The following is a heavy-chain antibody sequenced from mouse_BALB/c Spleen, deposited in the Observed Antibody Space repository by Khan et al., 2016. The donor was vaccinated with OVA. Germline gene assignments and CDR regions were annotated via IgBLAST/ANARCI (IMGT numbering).Heavy chain of an antibody. Sequence: VQLQQSGPDLVKPGASVKMSCKASGYTFTNYVIHWVKQKPGQGLEWIGYINPDNDGIRFNEKFKGKATLTSDKSSSTAYLEHSSLTSEDSAVYYCAREASNLDFSFAYWGQGTLVTVSA. CDR1: GYTFTNYV. CDR3: AREASNLDFSFAY. J-gene: IGHJ3*01. V-gene: IGHV1S136*01. CDR2: INPDNDGI. D-gene: IGHD4-1*01.